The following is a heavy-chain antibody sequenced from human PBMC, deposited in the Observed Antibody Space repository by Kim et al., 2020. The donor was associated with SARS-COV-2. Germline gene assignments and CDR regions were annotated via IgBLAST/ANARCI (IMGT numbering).Heavy chain of an antibody. Sequence: GGSLRLSCLASGFTVSSYSMTWVRQAPGKGLEWISGISVSATKTFYTDSVKGRFTISRNNSKNTVYLQMNTLRDEDTAVYYCTRWDGYADYWGQGTLVTV. D-gene: IGHD5-12*01. V-gene: IGHV3-23*01. CDR2: ISVSATKT. CDR3: TRWDGYADY. CDR1: GFTVSSYS. J-gene: IGHJ4*02.